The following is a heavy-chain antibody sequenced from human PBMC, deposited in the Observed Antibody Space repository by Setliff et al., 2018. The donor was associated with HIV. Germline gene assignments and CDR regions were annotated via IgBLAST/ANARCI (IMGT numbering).Heavy chain of an antibody. CDR1: GYTFSGYY. D-gene: IGHD3-22*01. Sequence: GASVKVSCKASGYTFSGYYLHWVRRAPGQGLEWMGWINPNSGATNYALNVQGRVTMTTDASTSTAYMELRSLRSDDTAVYYCARDDSSGLRGAFDIWGQGTMVTV. J-gene: IGHJ3*02. CDR3: ARDDSSGLRGAFDI. V-gene: IGHV1-2*02. CDR2: INPNSGAT.